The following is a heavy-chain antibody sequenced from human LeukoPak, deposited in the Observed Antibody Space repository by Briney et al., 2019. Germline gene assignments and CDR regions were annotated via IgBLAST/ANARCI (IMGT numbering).Heavy chain of an antibody. D-gene: IGHD2-2*01. Sequence: GGSLRLSCSASGFRFGTYSMHWVRQAPGKGLEWISYISSSTNIVYYADSVKGRFAISRDNAKNLVYLQMNSLRAEDTAVYYCARMPRGPDVWGKGTTVTVSS. CDR2: ISSSTNIV. J-gene: IGHJ6*04. CDR1: GFRFGTYS. V-gene: IGHV3-48*04. CDR3: ARMPRGPDV.